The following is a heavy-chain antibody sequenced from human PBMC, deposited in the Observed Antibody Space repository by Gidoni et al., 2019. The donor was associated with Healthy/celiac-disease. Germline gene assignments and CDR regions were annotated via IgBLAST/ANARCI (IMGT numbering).Heavy chain of an antibody. Sequence: QVQLVQSGAEVKKPGSSVKVSCKASGGTFSSYALSWVRQAPGQGLEWMGGISPSFGTANYAQKFQGRVTITADESTSTAYMELSSLRSEDTAVYYCARLAMTTVVTRGVEGPRWGQGTLVTVSS. V-gene: IGHV1-69*01. CDR2: ISPSFGTA. J-gene: IGHJ4*02. CDR1: GGTFSSYA. D-gene: IGHD4-17*01. CDR3: ARLAMTTVVTRGVEGPR.